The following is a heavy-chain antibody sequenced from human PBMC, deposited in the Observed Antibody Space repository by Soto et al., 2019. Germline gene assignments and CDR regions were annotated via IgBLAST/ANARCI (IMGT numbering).Heavy chain of an antibody. J-gene: IGHJ6*02. Sequence: GESLKISCAASGYRFTNYWIVWVRQMPGKGLEWMGIIYPGDSDTRYSPSFQGQVTISADKSITTAYLQWSSLKASDTAMYYCARRSAGSLGDIDVWGQGTTVTVSS. CDR2: IYPGDSDT. D-gene: IGHD2-15*01. V-gene: IGHV5-51*01. CDR1: GYRFTNYW. CDR3: ARRSAGSLGDIDV.